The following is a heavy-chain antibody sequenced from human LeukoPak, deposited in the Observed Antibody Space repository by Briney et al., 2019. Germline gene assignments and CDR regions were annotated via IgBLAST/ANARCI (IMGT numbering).Heavy chain of an antibody. J-gene: IGHJ5*02. CDR1: GFIFDDYG. CDR3: AKRIRVNWFDP. CDR2: IRNGSIT. V-gene: IGHV3-20*04. Sequence: GGSLRLSCAASGFIFDDYGMSWVRQAPGKGLEWVSGIRNGSITGYADSVKGRFTISRDNAKNSLYLQMNSLRAEDTAVYYCAKRIRVNWFDPRGQGTLVTVSS.